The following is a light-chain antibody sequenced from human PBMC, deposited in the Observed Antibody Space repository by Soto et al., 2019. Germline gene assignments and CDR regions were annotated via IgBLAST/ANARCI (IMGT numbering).Light chain of an antibody. V-gene: IGKV1-6*01. Sequence: AIQMTQSPSSLSASVGDRVTITCRASQGIRSDLGWYQKKSGKAPKLLIYGASTLQSGVPSRFSGSGSGTDFTLTISSLQPEDFATYYCLQDYAYTRTFGQGTSVEIK. J-gene: IGKJ1*01. CDR3: LQDYAYTRT. CDR1: QGIRSD. CDR2: GAS.